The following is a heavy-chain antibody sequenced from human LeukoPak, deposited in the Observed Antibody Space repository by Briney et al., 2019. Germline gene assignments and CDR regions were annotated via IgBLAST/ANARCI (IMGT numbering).Heavy chain of an antibody. J-gene: IGHJ4*02. Sequence: PGGSLRLSCAASGFTFSSYAMSWVRQAPGKGLEWVSAISGSGGSTYYADSVKGRFTISRDNSKNTLYLQMNSLRAEDTAVYYCAKCTYYYDSSPPDYWGQGTLVTVSS. CDR2: ISGSGGST. V-gene: IGHV3-23*01. CDR1: GFTFSSYA. D-gene: IGHD3-22*01. CDR3: AKCTYYYDSSPPDY.